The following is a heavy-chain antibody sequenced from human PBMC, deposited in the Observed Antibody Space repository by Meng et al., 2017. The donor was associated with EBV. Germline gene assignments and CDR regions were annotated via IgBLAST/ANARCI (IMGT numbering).Heavy chain of an antibody. CDR3: ASAEHYGDYVFEY. CDR2: IIPLFQTT. D-gene: IGHD4-17*01. Sequence: VQLVHSGGEVMQPVSSAKVTCQPSRGSLRSFAISWVRQAPGQGLEWMGGIIPLFQTTNDAQKFQGRLHIIADESSATTYMELSSLRSEDTAIYYCASAEHYGDYVFEYWGQGTLVTVSS. CDR1: RGSLRSFA. V-gene: IGHV1-69*01. J-gene: IGHJ4*02.